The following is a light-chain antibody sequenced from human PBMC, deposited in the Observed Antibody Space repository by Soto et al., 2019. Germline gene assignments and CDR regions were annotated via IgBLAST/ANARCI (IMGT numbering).Light chain of an antibody. Sequence: QSALTQPASVSGSPGQSITISCTGTSSDVGSYHLVSWYQHHPGKAPKLMIYEVTKRPSGVSDRFSGSKSGNTASLTISGLQAEDEADYSCSSYAGRDTLVFGGGTKVTVL. CDR2: EVT. J-gene: IGLJ2*01. CDR3: SSYAGRDTLV. V-gene: IGLV2-23*02. CDR1: SSDVGSYHL.